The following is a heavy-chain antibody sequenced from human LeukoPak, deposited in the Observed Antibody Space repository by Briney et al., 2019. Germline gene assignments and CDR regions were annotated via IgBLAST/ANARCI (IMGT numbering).Heavy chain of an antibody. J-gene: IGHJ4*02. CDR2: ISSSGSTI. CDR3: ARAPIAAAGTLIDY. CDR1: GFTFSSYE. Sequence: PGGSLRLSCAASGFTFSSYEMNWVRQAPGKGLEWVSYISSSGSTIYYADSVKGRFTISRDNAKNSLYLQMNSLRAEDTAVYYCARAPIAAAGTLIDYWGQGTLVTVSS. D-gene: IGHD6-13*01. V-gene: IGHV3-48*03.